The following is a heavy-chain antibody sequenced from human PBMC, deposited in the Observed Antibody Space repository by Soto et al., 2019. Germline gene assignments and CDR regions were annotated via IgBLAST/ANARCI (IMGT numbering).Heavy chain of an antibody. Sequence: GGSLRLSCAASGFTFSSYAMSWVRQAPGKGLEWVLAISGSGGSTYYADSVKGRFTISRDNSKNTLYLQMNSLRAEDTAVYYCAKSQLRYFALFDYWGQGTLVTVSS. J-gene: IGHJ4*02. CDR2: ISGSGGST. CDR3: AKSQLRYFALFDY. D-gene: IGHD3-9*01. V-gene: IGHV3-23*01. CDR1: GFTFSSYA.